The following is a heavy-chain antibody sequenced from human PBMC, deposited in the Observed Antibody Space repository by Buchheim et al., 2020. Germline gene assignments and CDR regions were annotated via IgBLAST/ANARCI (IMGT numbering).Heavy chain of an antibody. D-gene: IGHD5-24*01. CDR1: GFPFTNYG. CDR2: ISGSGDKT. Sequence: EVQLLESGGGLVQPGGSLRLSCVASGFPFTNYGMAWVRQAPGKGLEWVSSISGSGDKTDFADSVKGRFTISRDNSKNALYLQMNSLRAGDTALYYCAKGRIHRDDSDFWGQGTL. CDR3: AKGRIHRDDSDF. V-gene: IGHV3-23*01. J-gene: IGHJ4*02.